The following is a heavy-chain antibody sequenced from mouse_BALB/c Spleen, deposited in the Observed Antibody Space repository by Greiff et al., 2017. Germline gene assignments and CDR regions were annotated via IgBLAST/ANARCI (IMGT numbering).Heavy chain of an antibody. J-gene: IGHJ4*01. Sequence: EVKLVESGAELVRPGALVKLSCKASGFNIKDYYMHWVKQRPEQGLEWIGWIDPENGNTIYDPKFQGKASITADTSSNTAYLQLSSLTSEDTAVYYCARNDGDAMDYWGQGTSVTVSS. CDR1: GFNIKDYY. V-gene: IGHV14-1*02. CDR3: ARNDGDAMDY. D-gene: IGHD2-12*01. CDR2: IDPENGNT.